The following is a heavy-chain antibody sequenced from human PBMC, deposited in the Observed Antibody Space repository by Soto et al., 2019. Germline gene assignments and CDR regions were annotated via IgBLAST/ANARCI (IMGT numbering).Heavy chain of an antibody. V-gene: IGHV1-18*01. Sequence: ASVKVSCKASGYTFTSYGISWVRQAPGQGLEWMGWISAYNGNTNYAQKLQGRVTMTTDTSTSTAYMELRSLRSDDTAVYYCARDSGYCSSTSCYLGYFDYWGQGTLVTVSS. CDR1: GYTFTSYG. D-gene: IGHD2-2*01. CDR2: ISAYNGNT. J-gene: IGHJ4*02. CDR3: ARDSGYCSSTSCYLGYFDY.